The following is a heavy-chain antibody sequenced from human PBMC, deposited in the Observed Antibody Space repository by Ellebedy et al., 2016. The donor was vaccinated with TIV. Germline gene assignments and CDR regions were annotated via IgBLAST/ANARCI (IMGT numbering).Heavy chain of an antibody. Sequence: ASVKVSCXASGYTFTSYYMHWVRQAPGQGLEWMGIINPSGGSTSYAQKFQGRVTMTRDTSTSTVYMELSSLRSEDTAVYYCARDLGEMATILYYFDDWGQGTLVTVAS. CDR3: ARDLGEMATILYYFDD. D-gene: IGHD5-24*01. CDR1: GYTFTSYY. V-gene: IGHV1-46*01. CDR2: INPSGGST. J-gene: IGHJ4*02.